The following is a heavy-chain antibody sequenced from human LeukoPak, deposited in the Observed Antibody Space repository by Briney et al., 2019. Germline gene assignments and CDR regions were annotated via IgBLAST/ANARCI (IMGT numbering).Heavy chain of an antibody. V-gene: IGHV3-74*01. CDR2: NNGDGSTT. D-gene: IGHD2-15*01. Sequence: GGSLRLSCVASGFSLSGYWMYWVRQAPGKGLMYISRNNGDGSTTNYADVVKGRFTMTRDNVKNTLYLQMNSLRVEDTAVYYCARDPRNVGLAPWGQGTLVTVSS. CDR1: GFSLSGYW. J-gene: IGHJ5*02. CDR3: ARDPRNVGLAP.